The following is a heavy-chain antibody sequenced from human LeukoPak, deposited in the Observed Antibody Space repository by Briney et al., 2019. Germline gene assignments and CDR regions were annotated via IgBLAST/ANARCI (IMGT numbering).Heavy chain of an antibody. D-gene: IGHD6-6*01. CDR1: GFTFSSYA. V-gene: IGHV3-30-3*01. J-gene: IGHJ4*02. Sequence: GGSLRLSCAASGFTFSSYAMHWVRQAPGKGLEWVAVISYDGSNKYYADSVKGRFTISRDNSKNTLYLQMNSLRAEDTAVYYCARGEPSSSFDYWGQGTLVTVSS. CDR3: ARGEPSSSFDY. CDR2: ISYDGSNK.